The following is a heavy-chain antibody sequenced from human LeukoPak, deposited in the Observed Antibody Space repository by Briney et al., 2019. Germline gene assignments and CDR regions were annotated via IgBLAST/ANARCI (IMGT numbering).Heavy chain of an antibody. V-gene: IGHV3-23*01. Sequence: GGSLRLSCAASGFTFSNTWMNWVRQAPGKGLEWVSVISGNGASTYYADSVKGRFTISRDNSKNTVLLQMNSLRAEDTALYYCAKDLPAGPLTMWGYFDYWGLGTLVTVSS. CDR2: ISGNGAST. J-gene: IGHJ4*02. D-gene: IGHD4/OR15-4a*01. CDR1: GFTFSNTW. CDR3: AKDLPAGPLTMWGYFDY.